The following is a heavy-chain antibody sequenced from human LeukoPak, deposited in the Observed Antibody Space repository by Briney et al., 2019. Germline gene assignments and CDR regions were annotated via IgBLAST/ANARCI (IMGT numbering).Heavy chain of an antibody. CDR2: ISAYNGNT. CDR3: ARVFRYFDWLFDY. Sequence: GGSLRLSCAASGFTFTSCGISWVRQAPGQWLEWMGWISAYNGNTNYAQKLQGRVTMTTDTSTSTAYMELRSLRSDDTAVYYCARVFRYFDWLFDYWGQGTLVTVSS. V-gene: IGHV1-18*01. D-gene: IGHD3-9*01. CDR1: GFTFTSCG. J-gene: IGHJ4*02.